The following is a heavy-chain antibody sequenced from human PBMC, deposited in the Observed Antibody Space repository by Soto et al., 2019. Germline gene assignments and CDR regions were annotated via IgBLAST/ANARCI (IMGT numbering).Heavy chain of an antibody. V-gene: IGHV1-18*01. CDR1: GYTFANYL. CDR3: GRLMDYYYGMDV. J-gene: IGHJ6*02. CDR2: ISTYNGNT. D-gene: IGHD3-10*01. Sequence: QVQLVQSGAEVRRPGASVQVSCKASGYTFANYLISWVRQAPGQGLEWMGWISTYNGNTNYARKVQGRVTMTTDTSTTTAYMELRSLRYDDTAVYYCGRLMDYYYGMDVWGQGTTVTVSS.